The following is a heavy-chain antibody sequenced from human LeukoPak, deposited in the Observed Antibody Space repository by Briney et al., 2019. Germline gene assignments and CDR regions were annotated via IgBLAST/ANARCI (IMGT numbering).Heavy chain of an antibody. V-gene: IGHV3-21*01. J-gene: IGHJ4*02. CDR1: GFTFSSYS. D-gene: IGHD3-3*01. Sequence: PGGSLRLSCAASGFTFSSYSMNWVRQAPGKGLEWVSSISSSSSYIYYADSVKGRFTISRDNAKNSLYLQMSSLRAEDTAVYYCARDLGMGVPFDYWGQGTLVTVSS. CDR2: ISSSSSYI. CDR3: ARDLGMGVPFDY.